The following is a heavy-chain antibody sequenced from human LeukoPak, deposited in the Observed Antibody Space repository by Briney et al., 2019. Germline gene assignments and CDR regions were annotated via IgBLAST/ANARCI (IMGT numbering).Heavy chain of an antibody. CDR3: ARGPNPPAMTTVVTEYYYYYYMDV. D-gene: IGHD4-23*01. J-gene: IGHJ6*03. Sequence: SQTLSLTCAISGDSVSSNSAAWNWIRQSPSRGLEWLGRTYYRSKWYNDYAVSVKSRITINPDTSKNQFSLQLNSVTPEDTAVYYCARGPNPPAMTTVVTEYYYYYYMDVWGKGTTVTVSS. V-gene: IGHV6-1*01. CDR2: TYYRSKWYN. CDR1: GDSVSSNSAA.